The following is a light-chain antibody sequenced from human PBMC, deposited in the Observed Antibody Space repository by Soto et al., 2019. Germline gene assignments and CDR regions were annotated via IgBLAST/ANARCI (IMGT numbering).Light chain of an antibody. CDR2: WAS. Sequence: DIVMTQSPDSLAVSLGERATINCKSSQSVLYSSNNKNYLAWYQQKPGQPPKLLIYWASTRESGVPDRFSGTGSGTDFPLTISSLQAEDVAVYYGQQYDSTPLTFGGGNKVEIK. CDR1: QSVLYSSNNKNY. V-gene: IGKV4-1*01. CDR3: QQYDSTPLT. J-gene: IGKJ4*01.